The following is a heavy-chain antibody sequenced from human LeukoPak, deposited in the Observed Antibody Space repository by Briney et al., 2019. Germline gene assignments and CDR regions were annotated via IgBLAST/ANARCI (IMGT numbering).Heavy chain of an antibody. J-gene: IGHJ4*02. CDR2: ISWNSGSI. V-gene: IGHV3-9*01. D-gene: IGHD6-19*01. Sequence: GGSLRLSCAASGFTFDDYAMHWVRQAPGKGLEWVSGISWNSGSIGYADSVKGRFTISRDNSKNSLYLQMNSLRAEDTAVYYCAKRRAYSSGWWEFDYWGQGTLVTVSS. CDR1: GFTFDDYA. CDR3: AKRRAYSSGWWEFDY.